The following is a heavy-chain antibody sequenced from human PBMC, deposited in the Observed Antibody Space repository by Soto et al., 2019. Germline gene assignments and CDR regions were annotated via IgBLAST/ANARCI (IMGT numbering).Heavy chain of an antibody. Sequence: SVKVSCKASGGTFSSYTISWVRQAPGQGLEWMGRIIPILGIANYAQKFQGRVTITADKSTSTAYMELSSLRSEDTAVYYCASLSPGTSIAARWWGQGTLVNAPQ. J-gene: IGHJ4*02. D-gene: IGHD6-6*01. CDR1: GGTFSSYT. CDR2: IIPILGIA. CDR3: ASLSPGTSIAARW. V-gene: IGHV1-69*02.